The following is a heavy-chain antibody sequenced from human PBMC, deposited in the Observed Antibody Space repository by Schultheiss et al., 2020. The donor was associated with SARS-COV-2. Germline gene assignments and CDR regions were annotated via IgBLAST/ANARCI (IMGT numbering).Heavy chain of an antibody. CDR2: ISSSSSYI. V-gene: IGHV3-21*01. Sequence: GESLKISCAASGFTFSSYAMHWVRQAPGKGLEWVSSISSSSSYIYYADSVKGRFTISRDNAKNSLYLQMNSLRAEDTAVYYCARAGIVGAQVFDYWGQGTLVTVSS. CDR3: ARAGIVGAQVFDY. CDR1: GFTFSSYA. J-gene: IGHJ4*02. D-gene: IGHD1-26*01.